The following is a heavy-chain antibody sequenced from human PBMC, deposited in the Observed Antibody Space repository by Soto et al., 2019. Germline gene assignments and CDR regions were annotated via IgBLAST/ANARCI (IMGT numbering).Heavy chain of an antibody. CDR1: GFTFTAYA. CDR2: ISNDGSKK. Sequence: GGSLSLSCAASGFTFTAYAMNWVRHTPGKGLEWVAGISNDGSKKYYPDSVKGRFTISRDNSKNTLYLQLNSLTPEDTAVYFCARALHYCGGGACYSGDAFDFWGQGTMVTVSS. CDR3: ARALHYCGGGACYSGDAFDF. J-gene: IGHJ3*01. V-gene: IGHV3-30-3*01. D-gene: IGHD2-15*01.